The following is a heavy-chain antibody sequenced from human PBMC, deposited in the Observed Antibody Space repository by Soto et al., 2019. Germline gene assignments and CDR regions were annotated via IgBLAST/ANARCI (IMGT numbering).Heavy chain of an antibody. CDR2: VDPRDGST. D-gene: IGHD3-10*01. J-gene: IGHJ4*02. CDR1: GYIFTTYS. CDR3: ARVRSSGRELEN. Sequence: QVQLVQSGAEMKRPGASVILSCKASGYIFTTYSIHWVRQTAGQGLEWMAKVDPRDGSTGYAQKFRGRVSMAWDTSTGTVSMEVSSLTCDDTATYYCARVRSSGRELENWGQGTQVTVSS. V-gene: IGHV1-46*01.